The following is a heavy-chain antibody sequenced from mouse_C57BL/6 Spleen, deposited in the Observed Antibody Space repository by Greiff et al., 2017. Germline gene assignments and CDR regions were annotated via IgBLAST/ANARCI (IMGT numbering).Heavy chain of an antibody. CDR3: ARARMDFYFDY. Sequence: VQLQQSGAELVRPGASVKLSCKASGYTFTDYYINWVKQRPGQGLEWIARIYPGSGNTYYNEKFKGKATLTAEKSSSTAYMQLSSLTSEDSAVYFCARARMDFYFDYWGQGTTLTVSS. CDR2: IYPGSGNT. V-gene: IGHV1-76*01. J-gene: IGHJ2*01. D-gene: IGHD2-3*01. CDR1: GYTFTDYY.